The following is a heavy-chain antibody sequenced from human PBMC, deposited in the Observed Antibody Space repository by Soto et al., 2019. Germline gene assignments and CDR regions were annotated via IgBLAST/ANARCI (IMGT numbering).Heavy chain of an antibody. Sequence: QLQLQESGPGLVKPSETLSLTCTVSGGSISSSTYYWGWIRQPPGKGLEWIGSIYYSGSTYYNPSLTSRVTISVDTSKNQFSLKLSSVTAADTAVYYCARHDYVWGRYRYSFPDYFDYWGQGTLVTVSS. V-gene: IGHV4-39*01. CDR3: ARHDYVWGRYRYSFPDYFDY. CDR2: IYYSGST. J-gene: IGHJ4*02. CDR1: GGSISSSTYY. D-gene: IGHD3-16*02.